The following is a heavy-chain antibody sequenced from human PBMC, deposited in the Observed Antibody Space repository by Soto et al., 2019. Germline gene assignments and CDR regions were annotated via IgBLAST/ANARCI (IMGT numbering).Heavy chain of an antibody. Sequence: QVQLVQSGAEVKKPGSSVKVSCKASGDSFSSYIIGWVRQAPGQGLEWMGRIIPFASIPNYAQKFQGRLTXXADKSRSTAYMELRSLTSEDTAVYYCARDKALNNAALTMAYWGQGTLVTVSS. V-gene: IGHV1-69*04. D-gene: IGHD6-13*01. CDR2: IIPFASIP. CDR1: GDSFSSYI. CDR3: ARDKALNNAALTMAY. J-gene: IGHJ4*02.